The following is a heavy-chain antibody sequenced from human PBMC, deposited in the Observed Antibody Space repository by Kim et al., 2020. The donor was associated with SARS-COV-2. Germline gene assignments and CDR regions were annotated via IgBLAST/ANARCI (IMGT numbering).Heavy chain of an antibody. Sequence: GGSLRLSCAASGFTFSSYAMGWVRQAPGKGLEWVSGISGSGGSTYHADSVKGRFTISRDNSKNTLYLQMNSLRAEDTAVYYCAKDNDHYDSSGYYKDYWGQGTLVT. CDR2: ISGSGGST. D-gene: IGHD3-22*01. CDR1: GFTFSSYA. J-gene: IGHJ4*02. CDR3: AKDNDHYDSSGYYKDY. V-gene: IGHV3-23*01.